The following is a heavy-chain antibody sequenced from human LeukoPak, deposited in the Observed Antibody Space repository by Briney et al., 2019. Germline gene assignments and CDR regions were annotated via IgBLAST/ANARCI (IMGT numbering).Heavy chain of an antibody. V-gene: IGHV3-23*01. J-gene: IGHJ4*02. CDR3: ARRSPYFFDS. CDR2: TGTNT. CDR1: GFTFSSYA. Sequence: GGSLRLSCAASGFTFSSYAMNWVRQTPGKGLEWVSTTGTNTYYAESVKGRFTISRDNSKNTLYLQMNSLRGEDTAVYYCARRSPYFFDSWGQGTLVTVSS. D-gene: IGHD2-15*01.